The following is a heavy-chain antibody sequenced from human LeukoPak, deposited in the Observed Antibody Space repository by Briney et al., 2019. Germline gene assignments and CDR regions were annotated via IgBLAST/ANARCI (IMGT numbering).Heavy chain of an antibody. CDR1: GYTFTSYG. V-gene: IGHV1-18*01. CDR3: AIMPSLSGSYYDFDY. Sequence: ASVKVSCRASGYTFTSYGISWVRQAPGQGLEWMGWISAYNGNTNYAQKLLGRVTMTTDTSTSTAYMELRSLRSDDTAVYYCAIMPSLSGSYYDFDYWGQGTLVTVSS. D-gene: IGHD1-26*01. J-gene: IGHJ4*02. CDR2: ISAYNGNT.